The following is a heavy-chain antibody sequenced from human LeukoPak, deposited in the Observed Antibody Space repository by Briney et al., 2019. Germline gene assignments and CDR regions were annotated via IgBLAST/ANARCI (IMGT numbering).Heavy chain of an antibody. J-gene: IGHJ4*02. Sequence: GRSLRLSCAASGFTFDDYAMHWVRQAPGKGLEWVSGISWNSGSIGYADSVKGRFTISRDNAKNSLYLQMNSLRAEDMALYYCAAAVAGYFGYWGQGTLVTVSS. V-gene: IGHV3-9*03. CDR1: GFTFDDYA. D-gene: IGHD6-19*01. CDR2: ISWNSGSI. CDR3: AAAVAGYFGY.